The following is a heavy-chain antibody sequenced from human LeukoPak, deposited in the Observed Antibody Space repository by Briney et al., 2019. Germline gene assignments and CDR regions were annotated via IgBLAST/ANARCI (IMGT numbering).Heavy chain of an antibody. Sequence: GGSLRLSCAASGFTVSSNYISWVRQAPGKGLEWVSVIYSGDSTYYAGSVKGRFTISRDNSKNTLYLQMNSLRAEDTAVYYCARVLHKRNYDSSGYYGYWGQGTLVTVSS. D-gene: IGHD3-22*01. V-gene: IGHV3-66*01. CDR2: IYSGDST. CDR1: GFTVSSNY. CDR3: ARVLHKRNYDSSGYYGY. J-gene: IGHJ4*02.